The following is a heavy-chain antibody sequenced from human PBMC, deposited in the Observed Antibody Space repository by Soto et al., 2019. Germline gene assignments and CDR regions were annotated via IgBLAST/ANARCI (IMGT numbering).Heavy chain of an antibody. V-gene: IGHV4-31*03. J-gene: IGHJ6*02. D-gene: IGHD3-3*01. Sequence: QVQLQESGPGLVKPSQTLSLTCTVSGGSISSGGYYWSWIRQHPGKGLEWIGYIYYSGSTYYNPSLKSRVTISVDTSKNQLSLKLSSVTAADTAVYYCARSFYYDFWSGYPPYYYYGMDVWGQGTTVTVSS. CDR3: ARSFYYDFWSGYPPYYYYGMDV. CDR1: GGSISSGGYY. CDR2: IYYSGST.